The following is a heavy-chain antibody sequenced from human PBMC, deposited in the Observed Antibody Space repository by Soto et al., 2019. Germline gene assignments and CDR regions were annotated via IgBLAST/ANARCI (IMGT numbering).Heavy chain of an antibody. CDR3: AREGPAPYYYYGMDV. CDR2: ISGYNRNT. CDR1: GYSFTTYG. Sequence: QVQLVQSRGEVKKPGASVKVSCKTSGYSFTTYGISWVRQAPGQGLEWMGWISGYNRNTNYAQNHQSRATITTDTSTSTAYMELRSLRSDDTAVYYCAREGPAPYYYYGMDVWGQGSTVTVSS. J-gene: IGHJ6*02. V-gene: IGHV1-18*01.